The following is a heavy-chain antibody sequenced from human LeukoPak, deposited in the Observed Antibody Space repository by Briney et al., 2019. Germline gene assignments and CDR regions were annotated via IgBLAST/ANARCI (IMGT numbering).Heavy chain of an antibody. Sequence: PSETLSLICTVSGGSISSGGYYWSWIRQPPGKGLEWIGYIYHSGSTYYNPSLKSRVTISVDRSKNQFSLKLSSVTAADTAVYYCARERVVGATFDYWGQGTLVTVSS. CDR3: ARERVVGATFDY. CDR2: IYHSGST. D-gene: IGHD1-26*01. CDR1: GGSISSGGYY. J-gene: IGHJ4*02. V-gene: IGHV4-30-2*01.